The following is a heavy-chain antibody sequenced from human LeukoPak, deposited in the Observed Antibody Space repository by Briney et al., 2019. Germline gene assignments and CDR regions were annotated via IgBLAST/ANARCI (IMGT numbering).Heavy chain of an antibody. CDR3: ARDSSSDSSPRGYYFDY. V-gene: IGHV1-18*04. J-gene: IGHJ4*02. CDR1: GYTFTGYY. CDR2: ISAYNGNT. Sequence: ASVKVSCKASGYTFTGYYMHWVRQAPGQGLEWMGWISAYNGNTNYAQKLQGRVTMTTDTSTSTAYMELRSLRSDDTAVYYCARDSSSDSSPRGYYFDYWGQGTLVTVSS. D-gene: IGHD3-22*01.